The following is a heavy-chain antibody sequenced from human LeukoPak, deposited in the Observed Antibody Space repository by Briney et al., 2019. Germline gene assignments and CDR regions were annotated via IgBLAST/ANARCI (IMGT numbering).Heavy chain of an antibody. CDR3: ARMGDYYDSSGYFDY. CDR1: GGTFSSYA. J-gene: IGHJ4*02. CDR2: IIPIFGTA. Sequence: SVKVSCKASGGTFSSYAISWVRQAPGRGLEWMGGIIPIFGTANYAQKFQGRVTITADESTSTAYMELSSLRSEDTAVYYCARMGDYYDSSGYFDYWGQGTLDTVSS. D-gene: IGHD3-22*01. V-gene: IGHV1-69*13.